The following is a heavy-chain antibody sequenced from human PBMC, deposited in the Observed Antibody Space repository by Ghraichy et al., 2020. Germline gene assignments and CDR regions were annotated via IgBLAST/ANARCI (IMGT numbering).Heavy chain of an antibody. V-gene: IGHV4-34*01. D-gene: IGHD3-3*01. J-gene: IGHJ3*02. CDR1: GGSFSGYY. CDR3: ARGGSITIFGVVTKRAFDI. Sequence: SETLSLTCAVYGGSFSGYYWSWIRQPPGKGLEWIGEINNSGSTNYNPSLKSRVTISVDTSKNQFSLKLSSVTAADTAVYYCARGGSITIFGVVTKRAFDIRGQGTMVTVSS. CDR2: INNSGST.